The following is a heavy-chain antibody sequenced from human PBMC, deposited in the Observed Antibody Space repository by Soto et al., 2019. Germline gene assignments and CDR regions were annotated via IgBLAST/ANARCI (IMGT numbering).Heavy chain of an antibody. CDR1: GFTFTSYG. Sequence: QVQLVESGGGVVQPGRSLRLSCPASGFTFTSYGIHWVRQAPGKGLEWVAVIWYDGSKKYYADSVKGRFTISRDNSKNTRYLQMYSLRAEDTAVYYCARGPPHYDSSLWYFDVWGRGTLVTVSS. D-gene: IGHD3-22*01. J-gene: IGHJ2*01. V-gene: IGHV3-33*01. CDR2: IWYDGSKK. CDR3: ARGPPHYDSSLWYFDV.